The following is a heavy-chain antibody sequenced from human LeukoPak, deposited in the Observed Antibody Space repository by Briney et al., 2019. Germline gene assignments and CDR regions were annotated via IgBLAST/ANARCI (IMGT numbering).Heavy chain of an antibody. J-gene: IGHJ3*01. CDR3: ARVYSSSSGKNAFDF. CDR2: TNGDGRRI. V-gene: IGHV3-74*01. Sequence: PGGSLRLSCVASGFTFSTAWMHWARQTPGKGLVWVSHTNGDGRRINYADDVKGRFTISRDNSKNTLSLQMNSLRAEDTAVHYCARVYSSSSGKNAFDFWGQGTLVPVSS. D-gene: IGHD6-6*01. CDR1: GFTFSTAW.